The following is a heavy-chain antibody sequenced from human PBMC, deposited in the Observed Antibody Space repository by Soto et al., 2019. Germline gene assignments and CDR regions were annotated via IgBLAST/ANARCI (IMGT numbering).Heavy chain of an antibody. CDR3: ATRITVFGLLIPPFDP. CDR2: INHTGGT. V-gene: IGHV4-34*01. J-gene: IGHJ5*02. D-gene: IGHD3-3*01. CDR1: GGSVNGYD. Sequence: SETLSLTCAVYGGSVNGYDWHWIRQPPGKGLEWIGEINHTGGTHYNPSLKSRVTMSVDTSKNQFSLRLSSVTAADTAIYYCATRITVFGLLIPPFDPWGQGTQVTVSS.